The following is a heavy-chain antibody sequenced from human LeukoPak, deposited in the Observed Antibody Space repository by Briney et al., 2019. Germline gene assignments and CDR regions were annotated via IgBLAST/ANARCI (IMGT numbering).Heavy chain of an antibody. D-gene: IGHD2-21*02. J-gene: IGHJ5*02. CDR2: IYYSGST. CDR1: GGSISSGGYY. CDR3: ARAKVVVTALNWFDP. Sequence: SQTLSLTCTVSGGSISSGGYYWSWIRQHPGKGLEWIGYIYYSGSTYYNPSLKSRVTISVDTSKSQFSLKLSSVTAADTAVYYCARAKVVVTALNWFDPWGQGTLVTVSS. V-gene: IGHV4-31*03.